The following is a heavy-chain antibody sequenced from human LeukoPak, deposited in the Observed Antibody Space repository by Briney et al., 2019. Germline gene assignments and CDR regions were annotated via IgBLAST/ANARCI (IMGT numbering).Heavy chain of an antibody. Sequence: GRSLRLSCAASGFTFSSYAMHWVRQAPGKGLEWVGRIRSNSDGGTIDYAAPVKGRFTLSRDDSKTTLYLQMNSLQTEDTAVYYCATDFYDSTWGQGTLATVSS. CDR1: GFTFSSYA. D-gene: IGHD3-22*01. J-gene: IGHJ5*02. CDR3: ATDFYDST. V-gene: IGHV3-15*07. CDR2: IRSNSDGGTI.